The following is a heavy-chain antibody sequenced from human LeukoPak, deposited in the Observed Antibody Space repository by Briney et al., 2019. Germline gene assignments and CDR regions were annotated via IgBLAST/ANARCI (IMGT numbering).Heavy chain of an antibody. CDR2: IYTSGST. J-gene: IGHJ6*03. CDR1: GDSISSGSYF. V-gene: IGHV4-61*02. D-gene: IGHD3-3*01. CDR3: ARVVQERITIFGDYYYYYKDV. Sequence: SETLSLTCTVSGDSISSGSYFWSWIRQPAGKGLEWLGRIYTSGSTNYNPSLKSRVTISVDTSKNQFSLNLNSVTAADTAVYYFARVVQERITIFGDYYYYYKDVWGKGTTVTVSS.